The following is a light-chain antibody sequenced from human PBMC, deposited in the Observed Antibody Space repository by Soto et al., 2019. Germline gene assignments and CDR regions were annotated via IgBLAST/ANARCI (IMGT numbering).Light chain of an antibody. CDR2: GAS. CDR3: HHCRNWPPYT. V-gene: IGKV3D-15*01. J-gene: IGKJ2*01. Sequence: EIVLTQSPDPLSVSPGARAALSCRTSQRVSRDFACYPPKPGQAPRLLIYGASTRATSIPARCSGSGSGTEFTLTISSLQAEDFAGYYWHHCRNWPPYTFGQGTKLE. CDR1: QRVSRD.